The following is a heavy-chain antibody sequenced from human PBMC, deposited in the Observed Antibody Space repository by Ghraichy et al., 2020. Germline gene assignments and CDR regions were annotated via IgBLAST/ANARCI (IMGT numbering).Heavy chain of an antibody. V-gene: IGHV3-23*01. D-gene: IGHD2-21*01. Sequence: GGSLRLSCTASGFTFSGYAMSWVRQAPGKGLEWVSGISASGGSTYYADSVKGRFTISRDNSKNTLYLQMNSLRAEDTAVYYCAKIEEHFVVVIATSFDYWGQGTSVTVSS. CDR2: ISASGGST. CDR1: GFTFSGYA. J-gene: IGHJ4*02. CDR3: AKIEEHFVVVIATSFDY.